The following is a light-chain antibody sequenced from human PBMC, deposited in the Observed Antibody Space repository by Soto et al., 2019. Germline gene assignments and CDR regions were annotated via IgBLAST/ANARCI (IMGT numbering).Light chain of an antibody. CDR2: GAS. CDR3: QQYTGPPTT. J-gene: IGKJ5*01. CDR1: QSVSSN. Sequence: EIVLTQSPGTLSLSPGERATVSCRASQSVSSNLAWFQQKPGQAPRLLMYGASTRATGIPARFSGSGSGTDFTLTINRLEPEDSAVYFCQQYTGPPTTFGQGTRLRL. V-gene: IGKV3-20*01.